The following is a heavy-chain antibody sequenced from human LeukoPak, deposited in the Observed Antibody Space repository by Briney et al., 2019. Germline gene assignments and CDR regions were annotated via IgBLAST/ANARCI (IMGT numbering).Heavy chain of an antibody. V-gene: IGHV3-7*01. D-gene: IGHD2-2*01. CDR2: IKPDGSEK. CDR1: GFTFSNYW. Sequence: GGSLRLSCTASGFTFSNYWMSWVRQVPGKGLEWVANIKPDGSEKFYVDSVKGRFTISRDNARNSLSLQMSALRAQDTAVYYCARDIGYCSSTSCYLSAFDIWGQGTMVTVSS. CDR3: ARDIGYCSSTSCYLSAFDI. J-gene: IGHJ3*02.